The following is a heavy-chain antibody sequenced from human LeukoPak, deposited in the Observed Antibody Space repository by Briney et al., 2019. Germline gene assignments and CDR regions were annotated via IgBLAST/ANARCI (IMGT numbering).Heavy chain of an antibody. CDR1: GYTFTGYY. CDR3: ARPTAYYYDSSGYSVDY. CDR2: INPNSGGT. V-gene: IGHV1-2*02. Sequence: ASVKVSCKASGYTFTGYYMHWVRQAPGQRLEWMGWINPNSGGTNYAQKFQGRVTMTRDTSISTAYMELSRLRSDDTAVYYCARPTAYYYDSSGYSVDYWGQGTLVTVSS. D-gene: IGHD3-22*01. J-gene: IGHJ4*02.